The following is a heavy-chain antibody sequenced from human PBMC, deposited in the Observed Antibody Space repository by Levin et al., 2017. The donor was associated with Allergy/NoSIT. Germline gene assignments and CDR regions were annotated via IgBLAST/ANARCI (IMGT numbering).Heavy chain of an antibody. D-gene: IGHD6-19*01. Sequence: SETLSLTCAVYGGSFSGYYWSWIRQPPGKGLEWIGEINHSGSTNYNPSLKSRVTISVDTSKNQFSLKLSSVTAADTAVYYCARGAPQWLVPKGYFDYWGQGTLVTVSS. V-gene: IGHV4-34*01. CDR1: GGSFSGYY. CDR3: ARGAPQWLVPKGYFDY. CDR2: INHSGST. J-gene: IGHJ4*02.